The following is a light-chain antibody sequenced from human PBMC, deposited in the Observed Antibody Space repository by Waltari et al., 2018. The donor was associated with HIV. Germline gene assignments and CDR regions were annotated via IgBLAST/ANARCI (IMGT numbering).Light chain of an antibody. CDR1: QSVTSNY. V-gene: IGKV3-20*01. Sequence: ETVLTQSPDTLSLSPGERATLSCRASQSVTSNYLAWYQQKPGQASRLLIYGASSRASGIPDRFSGSGSGTDFTLTISRVEPEDFAVFYCQQYGSSPITFGQGTRLEIK. J-gene: IGKJ5*01. CDR3: QQYGSSPIT. CDR2: GAS.